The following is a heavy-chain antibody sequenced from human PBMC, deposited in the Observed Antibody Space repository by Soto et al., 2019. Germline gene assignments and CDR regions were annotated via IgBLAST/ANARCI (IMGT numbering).Heavy chain of an antibody. V-gene: IGHV4-61*01. J-gene: IGHJ4*02. CDR1: GGSVSSGSYY. CDR2: IYYSGST. CDR3: AREDY. Sequence: SETLSLTCTVSGGSVSSGSYYWSWIRQPPGKGLEWIGYIYYSGSTNYNPSLKSRVTISVDTSKNQFSLKLSSVTAADTAVYYCAREDYWGQGTLVTVSS.